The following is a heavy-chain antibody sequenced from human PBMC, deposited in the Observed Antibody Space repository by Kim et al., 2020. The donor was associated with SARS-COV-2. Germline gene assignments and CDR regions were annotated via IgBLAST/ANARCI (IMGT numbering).Heavy chain of an antibody. J-gene: IGHJ2*01. CDR1: GGSISSSSYY. Sequence: SETLSLTCTVSGGSISSSSYYWGWIRQPPGKGLEWIGSIYYSGSTYYNPSLKSRVTISVDTSKNQFSLKLSSVTAADTAVYYCARRLYYYDSSGYYLSGWYFDLWGRGTLVTVSS. D-gene: IGHD3-22*01. CDR2: IYYSGST. CDR3: ARRLYYYDSSGYYLSGWYFDL. V-gene: IGHV4-39*01.